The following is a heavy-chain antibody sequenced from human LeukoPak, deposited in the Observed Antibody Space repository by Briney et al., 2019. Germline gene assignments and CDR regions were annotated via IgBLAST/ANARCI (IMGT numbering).Heavy chain of an antibody. CDR1: GYSFTDYY. CDR2: INLNSGGT. V-gene: IGHV1-2*02. J-gene: IGHJ5*02. D-gene: IGHD2-21*01. CDR3: ARADRLHGGPYLIGP. Sequence: ASVKVSCKTSGYSFTDYYMHWVRQAPGQGLEWMGWINLNSGGTSSAQKFQGRVTMTRDTSISTVYMEVSWLTSDDTAIYYCARADRLHGGPYLIGPWGQGTLVTASS.